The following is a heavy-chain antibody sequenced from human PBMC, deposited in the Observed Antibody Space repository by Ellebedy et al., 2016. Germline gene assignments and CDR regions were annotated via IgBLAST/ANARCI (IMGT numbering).Heavy chain of an antibody. D-gene: IGHD2-2*01. Sequence: SETLSLTCTVSGASISNENYYYDWVRQPPGKGLEWIGSVSSGGKFYSNPSLGSRLTIPVDRSENQVSLSLTSVTAADTAIYYCAREADCSSNSCYLTDWGQGALVTISS. J-gene: IGHJ4*02. CDR2: VSSGGKF. CDR3: AREADCSSNSCYLTD. V-gene: IGHV4-39*07. CDR1: GASISNENYY.